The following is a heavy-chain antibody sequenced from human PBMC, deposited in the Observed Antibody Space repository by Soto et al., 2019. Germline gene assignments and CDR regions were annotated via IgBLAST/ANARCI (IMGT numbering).Heavy chain of an antibody. V-gene: IGHV1-18*01. CDR3: ARSLAGRPGDY. CDR2: ISGYNGYT. D-gene: IGHD6-6*01. CDR1: RYTFTSYH. J-gene: IGHJ4*02. Sequence: QVQLVQSGAEVKKPGASVRVSCQASRYTFTSYHICWVRQAPGQGLEWMGCISGYNGYTNYAQNVQGGLSMTTDTSTNTAYLELRNLRSDDTAIYFCARSLAGRPGDYWGQGPLVTVSS.